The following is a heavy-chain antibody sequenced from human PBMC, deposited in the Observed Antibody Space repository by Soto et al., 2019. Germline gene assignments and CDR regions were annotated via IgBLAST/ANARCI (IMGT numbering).Heavy chain of an antibody. CDR3: AVTPNCGRDCSAASYWYVEI. V-gene: IGHV3-23*01. J-gene: IGHJ2*01. CDR1: GLTFGNYA. Sequence: EVQLLESGGGLVQPGGSVRLSCAASGLTFGNYAMSWVRQAPGKGLEWVSAISGDSGRTYYADSVKGRFTISRDNSKNTLYLQMNTLRAEDTAVYYCAVTPNCGRDCSAASYWYVEIWGRGTLVTVSS. CDR2: ISGDSGRT. D-gene: IGHD2-21*02.